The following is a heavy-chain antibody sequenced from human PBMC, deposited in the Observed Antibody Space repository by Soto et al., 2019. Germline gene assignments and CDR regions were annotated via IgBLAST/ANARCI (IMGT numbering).Heavy chain of an antibody. V-gene: IGHV5-10-1*01. CDR1: GYNFTSYC. D-gene: IGHD5-12*01. CDR2: IDPSDSYT. J-gene: IGHJ6*02. Sequence: PGESLKISCKGSGYNFTSYCISWVRQMPGKGLEWMGRIDPSDSYTNYSPSFQGHVTISADKSISTAYLQWSSLKASDTAMYYCARSGIEEMATKKPYYYYGMDVWGQGTTVTVSS. CDR3: ARSGIEEMATKKPYYYYGMDV.